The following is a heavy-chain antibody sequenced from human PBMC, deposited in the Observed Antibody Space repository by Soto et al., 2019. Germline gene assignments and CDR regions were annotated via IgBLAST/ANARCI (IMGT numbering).Heavy chain of an antibody. CDR2: IIPIFSTA. CDR3: ARVLNRPLGTPYYFDY. Sequence: SVKVSCKASGGTLSSYAISWVRQAPGQGLEWMGGIIPIFSTANYAQKFLGRVTITADESTSTAYMELSSLRSEDTAVYYCARVLNRPLGTPYYFDYWGQGTLVTVSS. CDR1: GGTLSSYA. V-gene: IGHV1-69*13. D-gene: IGHD1-26*01. J-gene: IGHJ4*02.